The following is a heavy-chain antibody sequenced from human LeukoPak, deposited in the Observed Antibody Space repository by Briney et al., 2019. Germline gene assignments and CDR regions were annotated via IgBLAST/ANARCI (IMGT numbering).Heavy chain of an antibody. Sequence: SETLSLTCTVSGGSISSNSYYWGWIRQPPGKGLEWIGSIYYSGSTYYNPSLKSRVTISVDTSKNQFSLKLSSVTAADTAVYYCARRVRLEGSGSFDYWGQGTLVTVSS. CDR2: IYYSGST. CDR1: GGSISSNSYY. V-gene: IGHV4-39*01. D-gene: IGHD3-10*01. CDR3: ARRVRLEGSGSFDY. J-gene: IGHJ4*02.